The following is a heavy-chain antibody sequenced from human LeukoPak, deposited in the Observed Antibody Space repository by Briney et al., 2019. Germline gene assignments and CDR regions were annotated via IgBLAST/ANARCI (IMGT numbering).Heavy chain of an antibody. CDR3: ARELNGDYDY. CDR2: IYYSGST. J-gene: IGHJ4*02. V-gene: IGHV4-39*07. D-gene: IGHD4-17*01. Sequence: PSETLSLTCAVYGGSFSPYYWGWIRQPPGKGLEWIGSIYYSGSTYYNPSLKSRVTISVDTSKNQFSLKLSSVTAADTAVYYCARELNGDYDYWGQGTLVTVSS. CDR1: GGSFSPYY.